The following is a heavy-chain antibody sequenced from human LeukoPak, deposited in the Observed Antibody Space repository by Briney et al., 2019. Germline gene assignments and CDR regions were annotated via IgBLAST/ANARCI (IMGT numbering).Heavy chain of an antibody. CDR3: ARTSEGYCSGGSCWDFYYYMDV. Sequence: ASVKVSCKASGYTFTSYGISWVRQAPGQGLEWMGWISAYNGNTNYAQKLQGRVTMTTDTSTSTAYMELRSLRSDDTAVYYCARTSEGYCSGGSCWDFYYYMDVWGKGTTVTVSS. CDR2: ISAYNGNT. D-gene: IGHD2-15*01. J-gene: IGHJ6*03. V-gene: IGHV1-18*01. CDR1: GYTFTSYG.